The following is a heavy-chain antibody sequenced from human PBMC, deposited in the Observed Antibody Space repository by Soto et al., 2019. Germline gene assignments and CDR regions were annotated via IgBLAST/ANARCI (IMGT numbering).Heavy chain of an antibody. J-gene: IGHJ4*02. V-gene: IGHV1-69*01. CDR1: GGTFSSFA. CDR2: LIVILGST. CDR3: ASGYYDSSGYSIDY. Sequence: QVQLVQSGAEVKKPGCSVKVSCKSSGGTFSSFAFSWVRQGPGEGLEWMGGLIVILGSTNYAQKFEGRVTITADEGSSTAYMEVSGLTSEDTAVYFCASGYYDSSGYSIDYWGQGTQVTVST. D-gene: IGHD3-22*01.